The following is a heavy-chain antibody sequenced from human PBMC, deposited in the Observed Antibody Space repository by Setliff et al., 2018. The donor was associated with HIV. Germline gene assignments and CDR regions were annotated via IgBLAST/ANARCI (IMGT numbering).Heavy chain of an antibody. D-gene: IGHD3-10*01. CDR1: GYSFTSYI. V-gene: IGHV1-2*02. J-gene: IGHJ6*02. CDR2: VNPNSGDA. Sequence: GASVKVSCKASGYSFTSYIIHWVRQAPGQGLEWVGWVNPNSGDAIYAQNFQGRVTMTRDTSINAAYMELRGLRSDDTAVYYCARNFGLSPSGKYYYYYGMDIWGQGTTVTVSS. CDR3: ARNFGLSPSGKYYYYYGMDI.